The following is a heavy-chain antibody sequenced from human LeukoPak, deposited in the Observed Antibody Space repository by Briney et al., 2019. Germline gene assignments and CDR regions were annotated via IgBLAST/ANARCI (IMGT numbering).Heavy chain of an antibody. D-gene: IGHD6-13*01. Sequence: ASVKVSCKVSGHTLTELSMHWVRQAPGKGLEWMGGFDPEDGETIYAQKFQGRVTMTEDTSTDTAYMELSSLRSEDTAVYYCATTYGAAAGTVDYWGQGTLVTVSS. CDR1: GHTLTELS. CDR3: ATTYGAAAGTVDY. V-gene: IGHV1-24*01. J-gene: IGHJ4*02. CDR2: FDPEDGET.